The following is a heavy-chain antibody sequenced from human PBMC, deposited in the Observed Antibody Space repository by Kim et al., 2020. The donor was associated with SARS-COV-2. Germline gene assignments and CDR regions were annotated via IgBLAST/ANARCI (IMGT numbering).Heavy chain of an antibody. J-gene: IGHJ4*02. D-gene: IGHD2-15*01. Sequence: SETLSLTCTVSGGSISSSSYYWGWIRQPPGKGLEWIGSIYYSGSTYHNPSLKSRVTISADTSKNQFSLKLSSVTAADTAVYYCATAMGADCSGSYYWCQGTLVTVSS. CDR3: ATAMGADCSGSYY. V-gene: IGHV4-39*07. CDR2: IYYSGST. CDR1: GGSISSSSYY.